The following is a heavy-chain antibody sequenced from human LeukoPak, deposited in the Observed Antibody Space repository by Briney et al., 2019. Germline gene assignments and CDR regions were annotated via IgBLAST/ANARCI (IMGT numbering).Heavy chain of an antibody. CDR3: AKDHGSTYYYDSSGYLDY. CDR1: GFTFSSYG. Sequence: PGGTLRLSCAASGFTFSSYGMSWVRQAPGKGLEWVSAISGSGGSTYYADSVKGRFTISRDNSKNTLYLQMNSLRAEDTAVYYCAKDHGSTYYYDSSGYLDYWGQGTLVTVSS. J-gene: IGHJ4*02. D-gene: IGHD3-22*01. V-gene: IGHV3-23*01. CDR2: ISGSGGST.